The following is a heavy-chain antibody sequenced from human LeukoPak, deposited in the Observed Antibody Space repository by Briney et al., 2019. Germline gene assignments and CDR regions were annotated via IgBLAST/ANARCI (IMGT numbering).Heavy chain of an antibody. Sequence: SETLSLTCTVSGGSISSSSYYWGWIRQPPGKGLEWIGSIYYSGSTYYNPSLKSRVTISVDTSKNQFSLKLSSVTAADTAVYYCAILWFGKDYWGQGTLVTVSS. J-gene: IGHJ4*02. CDR1: GGSISSSSYY. CDR2: IYYSGST. D-gene: IGHD3-10*01. CDR3: AILWFGKDY. V-gene: IGHV4-39*01.